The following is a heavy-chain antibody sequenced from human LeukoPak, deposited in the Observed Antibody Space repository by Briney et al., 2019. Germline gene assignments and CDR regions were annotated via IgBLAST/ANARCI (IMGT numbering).Heavy chain of an antibody. D-gene: IGHD3-16*02. CDR2: INHSGST. Sequence: SETLSLTCTVSGGSINSYYWSWIRQPPGKGLEWIGEINHSGSTNYNPSLKSRVTISVDTSKNQFSLKLSSVTAADTAVYYCAVLHRYDYVWGSYRQNFDYWGQGTLVTVSS. CDR3: AVLHRYDYVWGSYRQNFDY. CDR1: GGSINSYY. J-gene: IGHJ4*02. V-gene: IGHV4-34*01.